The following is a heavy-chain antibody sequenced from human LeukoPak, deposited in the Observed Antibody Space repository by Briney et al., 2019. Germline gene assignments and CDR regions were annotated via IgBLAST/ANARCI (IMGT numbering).Heavy chain of an antibody. CDR2: ISSSGSTI. J-gene: IGHJ6*02. D-gene: IGHD5-12*01. CDR3: ARVGIVATIYHYYYYGMDV. CDR1: GFTFSDYY. V-gene: IGHV3-11*01. Sequence: GGSLRLSCAASGFTFSDYYMSWIRPAPGKGLEWVSYISSSGSTIYYADSVKGRFTISRDNAKNSLYLQMNSLRAEDTAVYYCARVGIVATIYHYYYYGMDVWGQGTTVTVSS.